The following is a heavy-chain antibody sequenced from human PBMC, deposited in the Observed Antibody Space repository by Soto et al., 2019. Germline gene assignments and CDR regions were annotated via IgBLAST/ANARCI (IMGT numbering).Heavy chain of an antibody. D-gene: IGHD3-16*02. J-gene: IGHJ6*02. CDR1: GYSFTSYW. CDR2: IDASDSYT. V-gene: IGHV5-10-1*01. Sequence: ESLKISCKGSGYSFTSYWISWVRQMPGKGLEWMGRIDASDSYTNYSPSFQGHVTISADKSISTAYPQWISLKASDNAMYYCARHFGMHYRYFGLDVWGQGTAVTVSS. CDR3: ARHFGMHYRYFGLDV.